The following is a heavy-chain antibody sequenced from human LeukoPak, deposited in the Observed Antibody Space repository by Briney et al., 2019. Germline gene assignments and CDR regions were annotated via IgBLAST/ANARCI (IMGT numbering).Heavy chain of an antibody. Sequence: GASVKVSCKASGYTFTSYGISWVRQAPGQGLEWMGWISAYNGNTNYAQKLQGRVTMTTDTSTSTAYMELRSLRSDDTAVYYCARDSRYSTDDAFDIWGQGTMVTVSS. CDR3: ARDSRYSTDDAFDI. CDR2: ISAYNGNT. V-gene: IGHV1-18*01. J-gene: IGHJ3*02. CDR1: GYTFTSYG. D-gene: IGHD6-13*01.